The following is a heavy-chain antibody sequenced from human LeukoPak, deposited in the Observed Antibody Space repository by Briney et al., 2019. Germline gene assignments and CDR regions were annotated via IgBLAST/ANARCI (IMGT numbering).Heavy chain of an antibody. CDR2: IYDGGST. J-gene: IGHJ1*01. V-gene: IGHV3-66*01. CDR1: GFTVRTNS. D-gene: IGHD3-22*01. CDR3: ARALKSDSDSANEYYEYFHH. Sequence: GGSLRLSCAASGFTVRTNSMSWVRQAPGKGLEWVSVIYDGGSTYHTDSVKGRFSISRDNSKNTVYLQMNSLRAEDTAVYYCARALKSDSDSANEYYEYFHHWGQGTLVTVSS.